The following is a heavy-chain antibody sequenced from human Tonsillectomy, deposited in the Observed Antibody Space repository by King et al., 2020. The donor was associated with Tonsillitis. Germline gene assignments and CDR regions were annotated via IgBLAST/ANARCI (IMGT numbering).Heavy chain of an antibody. J-gene: IGHJ6*02. CDR1: GGSISSGGYY. CDR2: IYYSGNT. Sequence: QLQESGPGLVKPSQTLSLTCGVSGGSISSGGYYWSWIRQHPGKGLEWIGYIYYSGNTYYNPSLKSRVTISVDTSKNQFSLKLSSVTAADTAVYYCARGGPPAAPYYFGMDVWGQGTTVTVSS. D-gene: IGHD2-2*01. CDR3: ARGGPPAAPYYFGMDV. V-gene: IGHV4-31*11.